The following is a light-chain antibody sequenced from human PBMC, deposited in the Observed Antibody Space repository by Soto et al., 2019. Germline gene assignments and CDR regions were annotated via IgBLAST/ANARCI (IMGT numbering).Light chain of an antibody. Sequence: DIPMTQSQSSLSASVVYRATITCPASQSISSYLNWYQQKPGKAPKVLIYAASSLQSGVPSRFSGIGSGTDFTLSISSLQPEDFATYYCQQSYSGQLTFGGGTKVDIK. J-gene: IGKJ4*01. V-gene: IGKV1-39*01. CDR3: QQSYSGQLT. CDR1: QSISSY. CDR2: AAS.